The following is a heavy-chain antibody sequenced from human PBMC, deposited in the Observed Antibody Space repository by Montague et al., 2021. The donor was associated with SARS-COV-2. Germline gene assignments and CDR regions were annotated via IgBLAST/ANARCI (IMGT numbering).Heavy chain of an antibody. J-gene: IGHJ4*02. V-gene: IGHV4-59*01. Sequence: ETLSLTCTVSGGSIISYYWSWIRQPPGEGLYWIGYIYYSGSTNYNPSLKSRVTISLDTSKNQFSLKLSSVTAADTAVYYCARGDVDTATVYYFDYWGQGTLVTVSS. CDR1: GGSIISYY. CDR3: ARGDVDTATVYYFDY. CDR2: IYYSGST. D-gene: IGHD5-18*01.